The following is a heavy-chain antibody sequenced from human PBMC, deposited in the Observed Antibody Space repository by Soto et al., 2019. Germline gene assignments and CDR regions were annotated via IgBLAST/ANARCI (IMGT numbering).Heavy chain of an antibody. CDR1: GGSIRNYY. Sequence: ASETLSLTCTVSGGSIRNYYWTWIRQPPGKGLEWIGYIYHTGSTTYNPSLDSRVSISLDMSENQFSLKLRSVTAADTAVYYCARHGGACSGGTCYSEYDYWGQGTLVTVSS. V-gene: IGHV4-59*08. CDR2: IYHTGST. CDR3: ARHGGACSGGTCYSEYDY. J-gene: IGHJ4*02. D-gene: IGHD2-15*01.